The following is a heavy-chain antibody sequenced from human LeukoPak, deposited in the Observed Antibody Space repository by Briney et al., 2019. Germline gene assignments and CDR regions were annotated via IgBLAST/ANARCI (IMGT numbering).Heavy chain of an antibody. J-gene: IGHJ5*02. CDR1: GFTVSSSY. CDR3: AKADTAMGSPT. CDR2: IYSGGST. D-gene: IGHD5-18*01. V-gene: IGHV3-53*01. Sequence: GGSLRLSCAASGFTVSSSYMSWVRQAPGKGLEWVSVIYSGGSTYYADSVKGRFTISRDSSENTLYLQMNSLRAEDTAVYYCAKADTAMGSPTWGQGTLVTVSS.